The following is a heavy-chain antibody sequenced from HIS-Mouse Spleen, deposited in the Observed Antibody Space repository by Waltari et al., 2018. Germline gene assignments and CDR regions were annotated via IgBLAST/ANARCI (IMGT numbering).Heavy chain of an antibody. Sequence: EVQLVESGGGLVQPGGSLRLSCAASGFTFSSYSMNWVRQAPGKGLEVVSYISISRSTIYYADSVKGRFTISRDNSKNSLYLQMNSLRAEDTAVYYCARGASGSYYLVSVSDYWGQGTLVTVSS. J-gene: IGHJ4*02. D-gene: IGHD1-26*01. CDR3: ARGASGSYYLVSVSDY. CDR1: GFTFSSYS. V-gene: IGHV3-48*01. CDR2: ISISRSTI.